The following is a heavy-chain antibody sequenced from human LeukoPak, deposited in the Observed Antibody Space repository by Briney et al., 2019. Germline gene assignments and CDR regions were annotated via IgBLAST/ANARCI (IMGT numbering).Heavy chain of an antibody. D-gene: IGHD3-16*02. CDR2: VSAYNGHT. Sequence: ASVKVSCKVSGYTLTELSMHWVRQAPGQGLEWMGWVSAYNGHTNYAQKLQGRVTMTTDTSTSTAYMELRSLRSDDTAVYYCARVYPGLSPFDYWGQGTLVTVSS. CDR1: GYTLTELS. J-gene: IGHJ4*02. CDR3: ARVYPGLSPFDY. V-gene: IGHV1-18*01.